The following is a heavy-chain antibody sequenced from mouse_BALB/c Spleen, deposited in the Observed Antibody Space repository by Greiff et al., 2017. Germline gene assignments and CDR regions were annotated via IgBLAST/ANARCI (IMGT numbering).Heavy chain of an antibody. CDR2: ISSGGST. D-gene: IGHD1-1*01. CDR3: ARASTVVEGYYFDY. J-gene: IGHJ2*01. Sequence: EVNVVESGGGLVKPGGSLKLSCAASGFTFSSYAMSWVRQTPEKRLEWVASISSGGSTYYPDSVKGRFTISRDNARNILYLQMSSLRSEDTAMYYCARASTVVEGYYFDYWGQGTTLTVSS. CDR1: GFTFSSYA. V-gene: IGHV5-6-5*01.